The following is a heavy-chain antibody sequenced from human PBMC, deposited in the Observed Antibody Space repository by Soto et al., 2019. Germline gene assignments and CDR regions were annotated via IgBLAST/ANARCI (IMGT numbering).Heavy chain of an antibody. J-gene: IGHJ4*01. V-gene: IGHV4-59*01. CDR1: GGSISDYQ. CDR2: IYYSGRT. D-gene: IGHD3-16*02. Sequence: QVQLQESGPGLVKPSETLSLTCTVSGGSISDYQWNWIRQSPGKGLEWIGYIYYSGRTNYNPSLKSRLTISLDTSTKQFSLSLRSVTAADTAVYYCARMRGLGEISPYVDYWGHGTLVTVSS. CDR3: ARMRGLGEISPYVDY.